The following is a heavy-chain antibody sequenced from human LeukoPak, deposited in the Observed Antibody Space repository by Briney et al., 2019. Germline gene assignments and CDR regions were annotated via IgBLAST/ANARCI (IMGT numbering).Heavy chain of an antibody. CDR2: INPNSGGT. V-gene: IGHV1-2*02. D-gene: IGHD4-17*01. CDR1: GYTFTGYY. Sequence: TSVKVSCKASGYTFTGYYMHWVRQAPGQGLEWMGWINPNSGGTNYAQKFQGRVTMTRDTSISTAYMELSRLRSDDTAVYYRARFLAYGFSNWFDPWGQGTLVTVSS. J-gene: IGHJ5*02. CDR3: ARFLAYGFSNWFDP.